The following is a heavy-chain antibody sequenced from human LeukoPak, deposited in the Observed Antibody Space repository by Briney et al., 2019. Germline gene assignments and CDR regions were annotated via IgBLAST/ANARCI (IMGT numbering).Heavy chain of an antibody. J-gene: IGHJ4*02. CDR1: EFTFSSYA. CDR2: ISGSGNKT. D-gene: IGHD3-10*01. CDR3: AKLKRVGIAPFDD. Sequence: PGGSLRLSCAASEFTFSSYAMTWVRQAPGKGLHWVSTISGSGNKTYDADSVKGRFTISRDNSKNTLYLQMTGLRAEDTAVYYCAKLKRVGIAPFDDWGQGTLVTVSS. V-gene: IGHV3-23*01.